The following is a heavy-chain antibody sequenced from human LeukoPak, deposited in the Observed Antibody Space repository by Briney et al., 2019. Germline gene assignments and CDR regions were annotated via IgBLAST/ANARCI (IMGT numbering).Heavy chain of an antibody. CDR1: GYSFTRYD. J-gene: IGHJ4*02. Sequence: ASVKVSCKASGYSFTRYDISWVRQAPGQGLEWMGWISTYSGNTNYAQRLHGRVTMITDTSTTTAYMELRNLRSDDTAVYYCARDAYNSRYFDYWGQGTLVTVSS. D-gene: IGHD5-24*01. CDR3: ARDAYNSRYFDY. CDR2: ISTYSGNT. V-gene: IGHV1-18*01.